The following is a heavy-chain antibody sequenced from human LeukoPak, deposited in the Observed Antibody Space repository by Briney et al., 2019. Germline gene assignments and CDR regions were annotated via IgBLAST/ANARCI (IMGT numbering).Heavy chain of an antibody. V-gene: IGHV3-66*01. Sequence: GGSLRLSCAASGFTVSSNYMSWVRQAPGKGLEWVSVIYSGGSTYYADSVKGRFTISRDNSKNTLYLQVNSLRAEDTAVYYCARDQQGFGEPSSDAFDIWGQGTMVTVSS. J-gene: IGHJ3*02. CDR1: GFTVSSNY. D-gene: IGHD3-10*01. CDR3: ARDQQGFGEPSSDAFDI. CDR2: IYSGGST.